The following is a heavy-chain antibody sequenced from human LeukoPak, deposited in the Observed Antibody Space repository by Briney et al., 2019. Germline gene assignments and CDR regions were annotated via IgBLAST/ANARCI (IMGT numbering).Heavy chain of an antibody. J-gene: IGHJ4*02. CDR1: GFAVNSNY. Sequence: GGSLRLSCAASGFAVNSNYMSWVRQAPGKGLEWVSVFYSGGSTYYADSVKGRFTISRDNSKNTLYLQMNSLRAEDTAVYYCARQRDRYYFDYWGQGTLVTVSS. V-gene: IGHV3-66*02. CDR2: FYSGGST. D-gene: IGHD1-14*01. CDR3: ARQRDRYYFDY.